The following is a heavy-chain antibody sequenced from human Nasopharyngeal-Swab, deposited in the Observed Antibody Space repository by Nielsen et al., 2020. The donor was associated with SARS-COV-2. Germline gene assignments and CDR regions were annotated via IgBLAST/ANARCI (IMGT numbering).Heavy chain of an antibody. Sequence: ESLKISCTVSGGSISSSSYYWGWIRQPPGKGLEWIGSIYYSGSTYYNPSLKSRVTISVDTSKNQFSLKLSSVTAADTAVYYCARANRSGIFGVVLNFDYWGQGTLVTVSS. D-gene: IGHD3-3*01. CDR2: IYYSGST. CDR1: GGSISSSSYY. V-gene: IGHV4-39*07. CDR3: ARANRSGIFGVVLNFDY. J-gene: IGHJ4*02.